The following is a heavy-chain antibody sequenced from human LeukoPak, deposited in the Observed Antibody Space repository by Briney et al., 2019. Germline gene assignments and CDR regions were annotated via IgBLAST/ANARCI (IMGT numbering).Heavy chain of an antibody. CDR3: ARAGLGDGYNRGGGMDV. D-gene: IGHD5-24*01. Sequence: GGSLRLSCAASAFTFTSYAMSWIRQAPGKGLEWVSAISSSGVSTYYADSVKGRFTISRDNSKNTLYLQMNSLRAEDTAVYYCARAGLGDGYNRGGGMDVWGQGTTVTVSS. CDR2: ISSSGVST. J-gene: IGHJ6*02. V-gene: IGHV3-23*01. CDR1: AFTFTSYA.